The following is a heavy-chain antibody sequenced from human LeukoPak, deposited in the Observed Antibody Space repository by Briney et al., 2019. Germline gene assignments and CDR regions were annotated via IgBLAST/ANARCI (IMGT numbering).Heavy chain of an antibody. CDR1: GSTFSTQA. J-gene: IGHJ5*02. D-gene: IGHD1-14*01. V-gene: IGHV3-23*01. Sequence: GGSLRLSCAASGSTFSTQALSWVRQAPGKGLEWLSSFTGEAANIHYAESVKGRFTLSRDSSKEIMYLQMDNLRVGDTAMYFCAAGGGNTFNPWAQGVLVTVFS. CDR3: AAGGGNTFNP. CDR2: FTGEAANI.